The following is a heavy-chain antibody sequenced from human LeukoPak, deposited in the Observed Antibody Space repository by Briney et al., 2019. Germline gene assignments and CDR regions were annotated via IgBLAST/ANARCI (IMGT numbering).Heavy chain of an antibody. V-gene: IGHV3-7*01. J-gene: IGHJ4*02. CDR2: IKQDGSEK. D-gene: IGHD2-2*01. CDR3: AREVGAGGGIVIVPAAIFDY. CDR1: GFTFSSYE. Sequence: GGSLRLSCAASGFTFSSYEMNWVRQAPGKGLEWVANIKQDGSEKYYVDSVKGRFTISRDNAKNSLYLQMNSLRAEDTAVYYCAREVGAGGGIVIVPAAIFDYWGQGTPVTVFS.